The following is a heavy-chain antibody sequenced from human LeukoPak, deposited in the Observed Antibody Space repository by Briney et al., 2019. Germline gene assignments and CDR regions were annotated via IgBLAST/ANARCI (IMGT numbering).Heavy chain of an antibody. CDR3: ARDPQNPYYYGSGSYHFDY. CDR1: GYTFSAYY. CDR2: INPSGGST. Sequence: ASMKVSCKASGYTFSAYYMHWVRQAPGQGLEWMGIINPSGGSTSYAQRFQGRVTMTRDTSTSTVYMELSSLRSEDTAVYYCARDPQNPYYYGSGSYHFDYWGQGTLVTVSS. D-gene: IGHD3-10*01. V-gene: IGHV1-46*01. J-gene: IGHJ4*02.